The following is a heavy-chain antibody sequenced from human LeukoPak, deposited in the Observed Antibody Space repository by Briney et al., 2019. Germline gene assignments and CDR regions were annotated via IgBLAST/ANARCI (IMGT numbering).Heavy chain of an antibody. J-gene: IGHJ6*03. CDR2: IYYSGNT. CDR3: ARAVGSGSFQTYYYYMDV. D-gene: IGHD3-10*01. V-gene: IGHV4-39*07. CDR1: GVSISSSNSY. Sequence: PSETLSLTCTVSGVSISSSNSYWGWIRQPPGKGLEWIGSIYYSGNTYYNASLKSRVTMSVDTSKNQFSLKLSSVTAADTAVYYCARAVGSGSFQTYYYYMDVWGKGTTVTISS.